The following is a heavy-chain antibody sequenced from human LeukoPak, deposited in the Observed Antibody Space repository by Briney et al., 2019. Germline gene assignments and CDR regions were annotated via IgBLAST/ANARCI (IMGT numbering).Heavy chain of an antibody. V-gene: IGHV3-48*01. Sequence: GGSLRLSCAASGFTFSSYSMNWVRQAPGKGLEWVSYISSSSRTIYYADSVKGRFTISRDNAKNSLYLQMNSLRAEDTAVYYCARAPLLDIVVVVAATLYYYGMDVWGPGTTVTVSS. D-gene: IGHD2-15*01. J-gene: IGHJ6*02. CDR1: GFTFSSYS. CDR3: ARAPLLDIVVVVAATLYYYGMDV. CDR2: ISSSSRTI.